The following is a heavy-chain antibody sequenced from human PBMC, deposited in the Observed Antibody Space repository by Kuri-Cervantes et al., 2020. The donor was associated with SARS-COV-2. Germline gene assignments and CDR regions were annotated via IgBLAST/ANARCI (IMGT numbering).Heavy chain of an antibody. V-gene: IGHV1-2*02. J-gene: IGHJ3*02. CDR3: ARVEETYYDYIWGSYRSTGAFDI. CDR2: INPNSGGT. CDR1: GYTFTGYY. D-gene: IGHD3-16*02. Sequence: ASVKVSCKASGYTFTGYYMHWVRQAPGQGLEWMGWINPNSGGTNYAQKFQGRVTMTRDTSISTAYMELSRLRSDDTAVYYCARVEETYYDYIWGSYRSTGAFDIWAQGTMVTVSS.